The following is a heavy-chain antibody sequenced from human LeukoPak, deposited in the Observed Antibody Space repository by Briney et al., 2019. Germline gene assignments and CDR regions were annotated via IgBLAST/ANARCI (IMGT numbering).Heavy chain of an antibody. CDR1: GGSISSYY. CDR3: ARQIFRGSGWYGY. J-gene: IGHJ4*02. D-gene: IGHD6-19*01. Sequence: SETLSLTCTVSGGSISSYYWSWIRQPPGKGLEWIGYIYYSGSTNYNPSLKSRVTISVDTSKNQFSLKLSSVTAADTAVYYCARQIFRGSGWYGYWGQGTLVTVSP. CDR2: IYYSGST. V-gene: IGHV4-59*08.